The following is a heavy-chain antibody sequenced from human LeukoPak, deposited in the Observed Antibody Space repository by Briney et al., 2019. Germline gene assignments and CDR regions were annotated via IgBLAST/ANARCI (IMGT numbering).Heavy chain of an antibody. J-gene: IGHJ4*02. Sequence: PGGSLRLSCAASGFTFSSYAMSWVRQAPGKGLEWVSAISGSGGSTYYADSVKGRFTISRDNSKNTLYLQMNSLRAEDTAVYYCARHGGSGRYYYFDYWGQGTLVTVSS. V-gene: IGHV3-23*01. CDR2: ISGSGGST. CDR1: GFTFSSYA. CDR3: ARHGGSGRYYYFDY. D-gene: IGHD3-10*01.